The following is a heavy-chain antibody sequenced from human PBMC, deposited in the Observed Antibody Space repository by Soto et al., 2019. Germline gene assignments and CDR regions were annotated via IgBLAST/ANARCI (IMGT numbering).Heavy chain of an antibody. Sequence: QVQLVQSGAEVKKPGASVKVSCKASGYTFTSYGISWVRQAPGQGLEWMGWISAYNGNTNYAQKLQGRGTMTTDTYTSTAYMELRSLRSDDTAVYYCARHPFKTTVTKPIDYWGQGTLVTVSS. D-gene: IGHD4-17*01. J-gene: IGHJ4*02. CDR1: GYTFTSYG. CDR2: ISAYNGNT. CDR3: ARHPFKTTVTKPIDY. V-gene: IGHV1-18*01.